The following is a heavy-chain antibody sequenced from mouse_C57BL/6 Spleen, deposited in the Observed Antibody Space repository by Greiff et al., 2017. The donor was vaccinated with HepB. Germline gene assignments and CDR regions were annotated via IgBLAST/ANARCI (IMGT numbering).Heavy chain of an antibody. Sequence: EVQLQQSGPELVKPGASVKISCKASGYTFTDYYMNWVKQSHGKSLEWIGDINPNNGGTSYNQKFKGKATLTVDKSSSTAYMELRSLTSEDSAVYYCARRDGTTVDDWYFDVWGTGTTVTVSS. CDR1: GYTFTDYY. CDR3: ARRDGTTVDDWYFDV. V-gene: IGHV1-26*01. D-gene: IGHD1-1*01. J-gene: IGHJ1*03. CDR2: INPNNGGT.